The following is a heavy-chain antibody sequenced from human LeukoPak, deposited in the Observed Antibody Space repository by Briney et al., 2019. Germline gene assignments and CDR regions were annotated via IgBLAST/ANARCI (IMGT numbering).Heavy chain of an antibody. CDR3: ARQDYGDPPQRLDDAFDI. Sequence: PSETLSLACTVSGGSISSSSYYWGWIRQPPGKGLEWIGSIYYSGSTYYNPSLKSRVTISVDTSKNQFSLKLSSVTAADTAVYYCARQDYGDPPQRLDDAFDIWGQGTMVTVSS. D-gene: IGHD4-17*01. CDR1: GGSISSSSYY. CDR2: IYYSGST. V-gene: IGHV4-39*01. J-gene: IGHJ3*02.